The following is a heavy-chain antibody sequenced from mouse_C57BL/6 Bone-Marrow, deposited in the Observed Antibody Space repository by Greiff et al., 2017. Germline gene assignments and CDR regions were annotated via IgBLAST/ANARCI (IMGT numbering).Heavy chain of an antibody. CDR1: GYSFTNYL. D-gene: IGHD2-10*02. CDR3: AREEYDNACSYFDY. J-gene: IGHJ2*01. CDR2: INPGSGGT. Sequence: VQLQQSGAELVRPGTSVKVSCKASGYSFTNYLIEWVKQRPGQGLEWIGVINPGSGGTNYNEKFKGKATLTADKSSSTAYMQLSSLTSEDSAVYFCAREEYDNACSYFDYWGQGTTLTVSS. V-gene: IGHV1-54*01.